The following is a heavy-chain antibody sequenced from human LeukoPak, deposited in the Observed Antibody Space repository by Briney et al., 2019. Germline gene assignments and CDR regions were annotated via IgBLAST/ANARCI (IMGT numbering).Heavy chain of an antibody. V-gene: IGHV4-4*02. D-gene: IGHD3-10*01. J-gene: IGHJ5*02. CDR3: ARAEIPMIRGVTSSWFDP. Sequence: SENLSLTCAVSGGSISSSNWGRWVRQPPGKGLEWIGEIYHSGSTYYNPSLKSRVTISVDTATNQFSLKLSFVTAADTAVYYCARAEIPMIRGVTSSWFDPWGQGTLVTVSS. CDR2: IYHSGST. CDR1: GGSISSSNW.